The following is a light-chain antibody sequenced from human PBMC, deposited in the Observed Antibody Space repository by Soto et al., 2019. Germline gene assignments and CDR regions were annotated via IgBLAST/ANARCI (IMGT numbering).Light chain of an antibody. CDR1: NSNFGAGYD. Sequence: QAVVTQPPSVSGAPGQRVTISCTGSNSNFGAGYDVHWYQQLPGTAPKLLIYDNSNRPSGVPDRFSGSKSGTSASLAITGLQAEDEADYYCQSYDSSLRGLVFGGGTKVTVL. V-gene: IGLV1-40*01. CDR3: QSYDSSLRGLV. J-gene: IGLJ3*02. CDR2: DNS.